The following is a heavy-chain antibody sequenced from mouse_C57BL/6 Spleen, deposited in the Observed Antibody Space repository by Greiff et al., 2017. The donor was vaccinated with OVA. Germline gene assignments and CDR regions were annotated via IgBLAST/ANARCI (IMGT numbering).Heavy chain of an antibody. CDR2: ISDGGSYT. D-gene: IGHD1-1*01. CDR1: GFTFSSYA. V-gene: IGHV5-4*01. Sequence: EVQLVESGGGLVKPGGSLKLSCAASGFTFSSYAMSWVRQTPEKRLEWVATISDGGSYTDYPDNVKGRFTISRDNAKNNLYLHMSNLKSEDTAMYYCAREDYGSSLDYWGQGTTLTVSS. J-gene: IGHJ2*01. CDR3: AREDYGSSLDY.